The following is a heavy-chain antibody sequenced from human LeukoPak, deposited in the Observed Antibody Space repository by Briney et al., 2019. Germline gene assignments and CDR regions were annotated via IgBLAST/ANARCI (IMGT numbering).Heavy chain of an antibody. CDR2: MYDSGST. D-gene: IGHD3-16*02. J-gene: IGHJ5*02. V-gene: IGHV4-59*12. CDR1: GDSISSYY. Sequence: SETLSLTCTVSGDSISSYYCSWIRQTPGKGLEWIGYMYDSGSTNYNPSLKSRVTMSIDTSKNQFSLKLSSVTAADTAVYYCARSNVITFGGVIVTYNWFDPWGQGTLVTVSS. CDR3: ARSNVITFGGVIVTYNWFDP.